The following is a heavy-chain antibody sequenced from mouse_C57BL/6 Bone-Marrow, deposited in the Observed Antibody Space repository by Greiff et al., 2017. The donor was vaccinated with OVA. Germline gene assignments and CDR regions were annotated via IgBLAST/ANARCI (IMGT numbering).Heavy chain of an antibody. CDR1: GYTFTSYW. CDR2: IDPSDSYT. CDR3: ARSWFAY. V-gene: IGHV1-69*01. Sequence: VQLQQPGAELVMPGASAKLSCKASGYTFTSYWMHWVKQRPGQGLEWIGEIDPSDSYTNYNQKFKGKSTLTVDKSSSTAYMQLSSLTSEDSAVYYCARSWFAYWGQGTLVTVSA. J-gene: IGHJ3*01.